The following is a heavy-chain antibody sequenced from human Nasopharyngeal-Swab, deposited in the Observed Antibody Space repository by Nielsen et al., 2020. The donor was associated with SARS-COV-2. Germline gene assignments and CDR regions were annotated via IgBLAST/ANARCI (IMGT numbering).Heavy chain of an antibody. CDR1: GGTFSSYA. Sequence: SVKVSCKASGGTFSSYAISWVRQAPGQGLEWMGGIIPIFGTANYAQKFQGRVTIIADESTSTAYMELSSLRSEDTAVYYCARGEGSYTRSFDYWGQGTLVTVSS. J-gene: IGHJ4*02. D-gene: IGHD1-26*01. CDR2: IIPIFGTA. V-gene: IGHV1-69*13. CDR3: ARGEGSYTRSFDY.